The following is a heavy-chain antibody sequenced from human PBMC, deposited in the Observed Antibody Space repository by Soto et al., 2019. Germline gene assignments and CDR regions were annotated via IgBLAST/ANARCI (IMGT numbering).Heavy chain of an antibody. V-gene: IGHV1-69*02. CDR1: GGTFSSYT. Sequence: SVKVSCKASGGTFSSYTISWVRQAPGQGLEWMGRIIPILGIANYAQKFQGRVTITADKSTSTAYMEQSSQRSEDTAVYYCAIPEKYNRTCLWPFDIWGQGTMVTVAS. J-gene: IGHJ3*02. CDR3: AIPEKYNRTCLWPFDI. D-gene: IGHD1-20*01. CDR2: IIPILGIA.